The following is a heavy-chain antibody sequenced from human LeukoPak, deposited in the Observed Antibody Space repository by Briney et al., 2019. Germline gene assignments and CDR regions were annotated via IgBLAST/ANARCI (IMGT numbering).Heavy chain of an antibody. J-gene: IGHJ2*01. CDR1: GGSISSYY. V-gene: IGHV4-59*12. CDR2: IYYSGST. CDR3: ARDRYDSSGYYWYFDL. Sequence: SETLSLTCSVSGGSISSYYWSWIRQPPGKGLEWIGYIYYSGSTNYNPSLKSRVTISVDTSKNQFSLKLSSVTAADTAVYYCARDRYDSSGYYWYFDLWGRGTLVTVSS. D-gene: IGHD3-22*01.